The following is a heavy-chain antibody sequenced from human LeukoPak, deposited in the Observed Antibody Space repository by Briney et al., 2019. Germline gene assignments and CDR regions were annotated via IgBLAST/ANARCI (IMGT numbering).Heavy chain of an antibody. J-gene: IGHJ4*02. CDR1: GYTFTGYY. CDR3: ARGRYNWNDDGTIVDY. CDR2: INPNSGGT. D-gene: IGHD1-1*01. Sequence: GASVKVSCKASGYTFTGYYMHWVRQAPGQGLEWMGWINPNSGGTNYAQKFQGRVTLTRDMSISTAYMELSRLRSDDTAVYYCARGRYNWNDDGTIVDYWGQGTLVTVSS. V-gene: IGHV1-2*02.